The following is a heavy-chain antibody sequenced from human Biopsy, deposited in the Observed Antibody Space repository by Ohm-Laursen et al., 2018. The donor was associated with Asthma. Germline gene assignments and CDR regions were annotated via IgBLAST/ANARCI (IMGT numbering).Heavy chain of an antibody. CDR1: GFTFGDYW. Sequence: SLRLSCAASGFTFGDYWMSWVRQVPGKGLEWVANIKHDGTEKNHVDSLKGRFTISRDNAKNSLYLQMNSLRAEDTAVYYCAKRRGYSGHDNDYWGQGTLAIVSS. D-gene: IGHD5-12*01. J-gene: IGHJ4*02. V-gene: IGHV3-7*01. CDR3: AKRRGYSGHDNDY. CDR2: IKHDGTEK.